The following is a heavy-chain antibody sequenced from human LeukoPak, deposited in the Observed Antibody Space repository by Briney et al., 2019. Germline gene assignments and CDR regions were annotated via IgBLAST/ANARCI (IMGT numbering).Heavy chain of an antibody. J-gene: IGHJ6*03. Sequence: PSQTLSLTCTVSGGSISSGSYYWSWIRQPAGKGLEWIGRIYTSGSTNYNPSLKSRVTISVDTSKNQFSLKLSSVTAADTAVYYCARESLGYQLPREDLYYYYYMDVWGKGTTVTVSS. CDR1: GGSISSGSYY. CDR3: ARESLGYQLPREDLYYYYYMDV. V-gene: IGHV4-61*02. D-gene: IGHD2-2*01. CDR2: IYTSGST.